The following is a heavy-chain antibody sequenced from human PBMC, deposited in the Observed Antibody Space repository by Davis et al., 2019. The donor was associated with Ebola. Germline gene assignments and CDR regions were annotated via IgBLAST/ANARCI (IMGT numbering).Heavy chain of an antibody. J-gene: IGHJ4*02. CDR1: GGYISGYY. Sequence: SETLSLTCTVSGGYISGYYWSWIRQPPGKGLEWIGEIYHSGSTNYNPSLNSRVTISLNTSKNQFSLKLTSVTAADTAVYYCARDFVYWGQGTLVAVSS. CDR3: ARDFVY. CDR2: IYHSGST. V-gene: IGHV4-59*12.